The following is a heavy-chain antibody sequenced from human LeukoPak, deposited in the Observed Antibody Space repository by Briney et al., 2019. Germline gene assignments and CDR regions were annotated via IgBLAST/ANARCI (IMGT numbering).Heavy chain of an antibody. D-gene: IGHD6-19*01. CDR1: GFTFSRYW. CDR3: ARGPSDFSGWYDY. V-gene: IGHV3-74*01. Sequence: RGSLRLSCAASGFTFSRYWMHWVRQAPGEGLVWVSRIYFNGSTATYADSVKGRFTISRDNAKNTLYLQMNSLRAEDTAVYYCARGPSDFSGWYDYWGQGTLVTVSS. CDR2: IYFNGSTA. J-gene: IGHJ4*02.